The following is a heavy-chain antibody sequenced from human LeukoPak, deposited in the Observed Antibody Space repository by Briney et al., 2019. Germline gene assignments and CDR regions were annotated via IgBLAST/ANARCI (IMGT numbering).Heavy chain of an antibody. J-gene: IGHJ4*02. D-gene: IGHD1-26*01. CDR2: IWYDGSNK. CDR3: AREPPVGGYFDY. CDR1: GFTFSSYG. V-gene: IGHV3-33*01. Sequence: GGSLRLSCAASGFTFSSYGMHWVRQAPGKGLEWVAVIWYDGSNKYYADSVKGRFTTSRDNSKNTLYLQMSSLRAEDTAVYYCAREPPVGGYFDYWGQGTLVTVSS.